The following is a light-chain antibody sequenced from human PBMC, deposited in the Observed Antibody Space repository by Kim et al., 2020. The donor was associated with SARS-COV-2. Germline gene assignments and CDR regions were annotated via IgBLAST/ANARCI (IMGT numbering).Light chain of an antibody. J-gene: IGLJ2*01. CDR1: NIGSKS. CDR3: QVWDSSSDVV. CDR2: YDS. V-gene: IGLV3-21*04. Sequence: VAPGKTARITCWGNNIGSKSVHWYQQKPGQAPVLVIYYDSDRPSGIPERFSGSNSGNTATLTISRVEAGDEADYYCQVWDSSSDVVFGGGTQLTVL.